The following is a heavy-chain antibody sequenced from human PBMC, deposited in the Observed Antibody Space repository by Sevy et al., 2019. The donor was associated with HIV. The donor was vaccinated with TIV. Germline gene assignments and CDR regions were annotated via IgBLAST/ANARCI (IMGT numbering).Heavy chain of an antibody. CDR1: GYTFTSYG. V-gene: IGHV1-18*01. J-gene: IGHJ4*02. CDR2: ISGYNGKT. Sequence: ASVKVSCKASGYTFTSYGFSWVRQAPGQGLEWLGWISGYNGKTNYAQMLQGRVTMTTDTSTSTAFMELKSLRSDDTAVYYCARDYHTAGSYYDYWGQGTLVTVSS. D-gene: IGHD3-10*01. CDR3: ARDYHTAGSYYDY.